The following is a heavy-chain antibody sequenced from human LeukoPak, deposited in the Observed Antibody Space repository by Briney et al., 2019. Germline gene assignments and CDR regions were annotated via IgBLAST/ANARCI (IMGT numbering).Heavy chain of an antibody. CDR1: GGSINNYY. V-gene: IGHV4-59*01. Sequence: SETLSLTCTVSGGSINNYYWSWIRQPPGKGLEWIGYIYYSGSTNYNPSLKSRVTISVDTSKNQFSLKLSSVTAADTAVYYCASTGYSSGWMRGGYYFDYWGQGTLVTVSS. D-gene: IGHD6-19*01. CDR2: IYYSGST. CDR3: ASTGYSSGWMRGGYYFDY. J-gene: IGHJ4*02.